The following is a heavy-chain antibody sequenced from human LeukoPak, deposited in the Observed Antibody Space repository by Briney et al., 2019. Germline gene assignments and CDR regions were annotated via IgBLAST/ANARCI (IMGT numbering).Heavy chain of an antibody. J-gene: IGHJ5*02. D-gene: IGHD6-13*01. Sequence: PSETLSLTCTVSGYSISSGYYWGWIRQPPGKGLEWIGSIYHSGSTYYNPSLKSRVTISVDTSKNQFSLKLSSVTAADTAVYYCARSLEGIAVAGMGWFDPWGQGTLVTVSS. CDR3: ARSLEGIAVAGMGWFDP. V-gene: IGHV4-38-2*02. CDR1: GYSISSGYY. CDR2: IYHSGST.